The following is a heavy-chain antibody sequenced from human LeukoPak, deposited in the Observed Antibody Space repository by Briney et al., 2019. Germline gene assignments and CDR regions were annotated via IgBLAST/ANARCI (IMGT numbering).Heavy chain of an antibody. D-gene: IGHD6-19*01. CDR1: GGSISNYY. CDR3: ARGRLVDFDC. Sequence: SETLPLTCTVSGGSISNYYWSWIRQPPGKGLEWIGYIYYSGSTNYNPSLNSRVTISVDTSKNQFSLKLSSVTAADTAVYYCARGRLVDFDCWGQGTLVTVSS. V-gene: IGHV4-59*13. CDR2: IYYSGST. J-gene: IGHJ4*02.